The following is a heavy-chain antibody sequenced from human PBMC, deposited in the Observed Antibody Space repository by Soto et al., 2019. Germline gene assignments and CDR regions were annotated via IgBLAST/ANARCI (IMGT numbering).Heavy chain of an antibody. CDR2: IYPGDSDT. J-gene: IGHJ6*02. CDR1: GYSFTSYW. V-gene: IGHV5-51*01. CDR3: ARQLELPDYYYYGMDV. D-gene: IGHD1-7*01. Sequence: GESLKISCKGSGYSFTSYWIGWVRQMPGKGLEWMGIIYPGDSDTRYSPSFQGQVTISADESISTAYLQWSSLKAPDTAMYYCARQLELPDYYYYGMDVWGQGTTVTVSS.